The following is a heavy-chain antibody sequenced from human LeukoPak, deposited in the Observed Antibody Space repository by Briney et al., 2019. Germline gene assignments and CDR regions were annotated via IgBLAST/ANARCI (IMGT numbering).Heavy chain of an antibody. V-gene: IGHV1-69*01. CDR2: IIPIFGTA. CDR3: ARGNGRITIFGEWLLVAFDI. CDR1: GGTFSSYA. D-gene: IGHD3-3*01. Sequence: SVKVSCKASGGTFSSYAISWVRQAPGQGLEWMGGIIPIFGTANYAQKFQGRVKITADESTSTAYMELSSLRSEDTAVYYCARGNGRITIFGEWLLVAFDIWGQGTMVTVSS. J-gene: IGHJ3*02.